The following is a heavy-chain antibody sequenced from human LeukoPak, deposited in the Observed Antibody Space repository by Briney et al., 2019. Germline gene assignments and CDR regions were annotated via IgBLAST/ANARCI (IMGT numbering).Heavy chain of an antibody. J-gene: IGHJ4*02. CDR3: ATSPVITPDYFDY. CDR2: IYPGDSDT. Sequence: GESLKTSCKGSGYSFTSYWIGWVRQMPGKGLEWMGIIYPGDSDTRYSPSFQGQVTISADKSISTAYLQWSSLKASDTAMYYCATSPVITPDYFDYWGQGTLVTVSS. V-gene: IGHV5-51*01. CDR1: GYSFTSYW. D-gene: IGHD3-10*01.